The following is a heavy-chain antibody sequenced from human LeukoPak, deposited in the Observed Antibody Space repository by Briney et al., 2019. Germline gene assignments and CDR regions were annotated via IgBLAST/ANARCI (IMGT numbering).Heavy chain of an antibody. J-gene: IGHJ6*03. CDR2: ITTSGSYI. CDR1: GFTFSTYS. Sequence: NPGGSLRLSCAASGFTFSTYSMNWVRQAPGKGLEWVSLITTSGSYIYYADSVKGRFTISRDNAKKSLYLQMNSLRAEDTALYYCARAHGAGGLGYYYMDVWGKGTTVTISS. CDR3: ARAHGAGGLGYYYMDV. D-gene: IGHD6-19*01. V-gene: IGHV3-21*01.